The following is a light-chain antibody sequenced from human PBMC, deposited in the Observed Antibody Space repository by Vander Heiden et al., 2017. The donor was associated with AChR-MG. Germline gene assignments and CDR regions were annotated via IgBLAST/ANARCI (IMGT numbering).Light chain of an antibody. Sequence: EIVMTQSPARLSLSPGERVTLSCRASQTVNSKLACYQQKPGQAPRLLIAGASTRAPAFPDRFSGSGSGTEFTLSISSLQPEDFAVYYCQQYNEWPLTFGQGTKVE. CDR1: QTVNSK. J-gene: IGKJ1*01. CDR3: QQYNEWPLT. CDR2: GAS. V-gene: IGKV3-15*01.